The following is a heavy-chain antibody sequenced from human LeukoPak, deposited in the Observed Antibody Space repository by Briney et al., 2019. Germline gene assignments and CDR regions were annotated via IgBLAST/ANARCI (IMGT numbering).Heavy chain of an antibody. CDR2: INAGNGNT. Sequence: ASVKVSCKASGYTFTSYAMHWVRQAPGQRLEWMGWINAGNGNTKYSQKFQGRVTITRDTSASTAYMELSSLRSEDTAVYYCAILRGGSYYFDYWGQGTLVIVSS. D-gene: IGHD1-26*01. CDR1: GYTFTSYA. V-gene: IGHV1-3*01. CDR3: AILRGGSYYFDY. J-gene: IGHJ4*02.